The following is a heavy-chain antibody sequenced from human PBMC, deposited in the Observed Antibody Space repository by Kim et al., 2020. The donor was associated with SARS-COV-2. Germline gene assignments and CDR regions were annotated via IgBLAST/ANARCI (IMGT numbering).Heavy chain of an antibody. D-gene: IGHD5-18*01. CDR2: I. J-gene: IGHJ6*02. CDR3: ARDEGLYTAMV. Sequence: ISYAESVKGRFPISRNNAKNSLYLQMNSLRAEDTAVYYCARDEGLYTAMVWGQGTTVTVSS. V-gene: IGHV3-21*01.